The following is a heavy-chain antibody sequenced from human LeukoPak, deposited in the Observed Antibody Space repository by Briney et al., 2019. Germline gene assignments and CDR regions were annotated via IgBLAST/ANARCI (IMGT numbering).Heavy chain of an antibody. Sequence: GGSLRLSCTASGFTFGVYVMSWVRQATGKGLEWGGFIRSKAYGGTSRNAASVKGRFTIQRYDSRSIAYLQMHSLKTEDTAVYYCTRDAVWFGELLMAPDYYFDYWGQGTLVTVSS. CDR3: TRDAVWFGELLMAPDYYFDY. V-gene: IGHV3-49*04. D-gene: IGHD3-10*01. CDR1: GFTFGVYV. CDR2: IRSKAYGGTS. J-gene: IGHJ4*02.